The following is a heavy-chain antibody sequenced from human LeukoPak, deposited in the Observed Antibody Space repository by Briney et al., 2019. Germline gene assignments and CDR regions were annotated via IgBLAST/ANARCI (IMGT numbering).Heavy chain of an antibody. V-gene: IGHV3-21*01. D-gene: IGHD3-22*01. CDR1: GFTFSSYS. CDR3: ARGRYYDSSGNNFDY. J-gene: IGHJ4*02. CDR2: ISSSSSYI. Sequence: PGGSLRLCCAASGFTFSSYSVNWVRQAAGKGLEWVSSISSSSSYIYYADSVKGRFTISRDNAKNSLYLQMNSLRAEDTAVYYCARGRYYDSSGNNFDYWGQGTLVTVSS.